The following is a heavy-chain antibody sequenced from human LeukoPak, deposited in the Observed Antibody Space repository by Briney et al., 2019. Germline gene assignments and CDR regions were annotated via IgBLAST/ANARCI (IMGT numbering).Heavy chain of an antibody. V-gene: IGHV4-38-2*01. CDR2: IYHSGST. CDR3: ARTKGTLVRGSFDY. CDR1: DYSISSGYY. J-gene: IGHJ4*02. D-gene: IGHD3-10*01. Sequence: SETLSLTCAVSDYSISSGYYWGWIRQPPGKGLEWIASIYHSGSTYFNPSLKSRVTISADTSKNEFSLKVTSVTAADTAVYYCARTKGTLVRGSFDYWGQGILVTVSS.